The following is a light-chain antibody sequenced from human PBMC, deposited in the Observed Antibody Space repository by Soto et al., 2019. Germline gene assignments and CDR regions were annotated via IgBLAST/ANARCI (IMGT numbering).Light chain of an antibody. J-gene: IGKJ5*01. Sequence: EIVLTQSPATLSLSPGARAPLSCRASQSVSSYLAWYQQKPGQAPRLLIYDASTRATGVPARFIGSVSGTDFILTINSLQSEDFAVYYCQQYNNWAPITVGQGTRLEIK. CDR3: QQYNNWAPIT. CDR1: QSVSSY. CDR2: DAS. V-gene: IGKV3-15*01.